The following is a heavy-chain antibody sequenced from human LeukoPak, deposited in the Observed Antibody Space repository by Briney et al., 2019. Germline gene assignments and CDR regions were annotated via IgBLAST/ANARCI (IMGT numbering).Heavy chain of an antibody. CDR2: IYTSGST. Sequence: SQTLSLTCTVSGGSISSGSYYWSWIRQPAGKGLEWIGRIYTSGSTNYNPSLKSRVTISVNTSKNQFSLKLSSVTAADTAVYYCATRKIRGIIGHCYSGMDVWGQGTTVTVSS. V-gene: IGHV4-61*02. J-gene: IGHJ6*02. D-gene: IGHD3-16*02. CDR3: ATRKIRGIIGHCYSGMDV. CDR1: GGSISSGSYY.